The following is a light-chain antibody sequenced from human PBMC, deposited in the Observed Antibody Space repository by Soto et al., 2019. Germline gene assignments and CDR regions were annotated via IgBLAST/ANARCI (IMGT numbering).Light chain of an antibody. J-gene: IGKJ5*01. CDR2: AAS. CDR3: QQYTDWPIT. Sequence: EVLMTQSPATLSVSPGDRATLSCRASQSINSNLAWYQQQPGQAPRXLIYAASTRATAVPDRFSGSGSGTDLTITITSLQSDDFEVYFCQQYTDWPITFGQGTRLEIK. CDR1: QSINSN. V-gene: IGKV3-15*01.